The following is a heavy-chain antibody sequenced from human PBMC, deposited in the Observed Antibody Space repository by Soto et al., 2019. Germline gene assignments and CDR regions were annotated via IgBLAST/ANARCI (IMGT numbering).Heavy chain of an antibody. D-gene: IGHD2-15*01. Sequence: QVQLVESGGGVVQPGRSLRLSCEASGFTFSSYGMHWVRQAPGKGLEWVAVIWYDGSNKYYADSVKGRFTISRDNSKNTLYLQMNSLRAEDTAVYYCARDENIVVVVAATPKYYFDYWGQGTLVTVSS. V-gene: IGHV3-33*01. CDR3: ARDENIVVVVAATPKYYFDY. J-gene: IGHJ4*02. CDR1: GFTFSSYG. CDR2: IWYDGSNK.